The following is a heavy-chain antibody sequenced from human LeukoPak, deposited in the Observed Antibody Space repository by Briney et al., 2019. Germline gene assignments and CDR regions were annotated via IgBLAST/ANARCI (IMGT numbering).Heavy chain of an antibody. V-gene: IGHV3-23*01. D-gene: IGHD2-21*02. CDR3: AKAVSVGGGDCPFDY. CDR2: ISGSGGST. J-gene: IGHJ4*02. Sequence: QSGGSLRLSCAASGFTLSSYAMSWVRQAPGKGLEWVSAISGSGGSTYYADSVKGRFTISRDNSKNTLYLQMNSLRAEDTAVYYCAKAVSVGGGDCPFDYWGQGTLVTVSS. CDR1: GFTLSSYA.